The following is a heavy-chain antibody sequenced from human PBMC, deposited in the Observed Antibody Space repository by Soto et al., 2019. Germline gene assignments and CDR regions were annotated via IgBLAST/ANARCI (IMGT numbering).Heavy chain of an antibody. V-gene: IGHV4-39*01. D-gene: IGHD3-10*01. CDR3: ARLRWGSGIYSGILDF. CDR2: VYYSGST. CDR1: GVSISSSSYH. J-gene: IGHJ4*02. Sequence: QMQLQESGPGLVKPSETLSLTCTVSGVSISSSSYHWGWVRQPPGKGLEWIGTVYYSGSTNYNPSLQSRVTILVDTSQNQFSLRLRSVTAADTAVYYCARLRWGSGIYSGILDFWGQGTQFTVSS.